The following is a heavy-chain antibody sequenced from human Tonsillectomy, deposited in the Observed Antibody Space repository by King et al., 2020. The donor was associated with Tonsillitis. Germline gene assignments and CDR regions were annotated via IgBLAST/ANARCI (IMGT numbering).Heavy chain of an antibody. CDR3: ATWSSYHGMDV. CDR1: GMTYSSDW. J-gene: IGHJ6*02. CDR2: IKRKTDGGTT. Sequence: VQLVESGGGLVKPGGSLRLSCVASGMTYSSDWMSWVRHAPGKGLEWVGRIKRKTDGGTTDYPAPVKGRITISRDDSKSTLYLQMRSLKTEDTAVYCCATWSSYHGMDVWGQGTTVTVSS. D-gene: IGHD1-26*01. V-gene: IGHV3-15*01.